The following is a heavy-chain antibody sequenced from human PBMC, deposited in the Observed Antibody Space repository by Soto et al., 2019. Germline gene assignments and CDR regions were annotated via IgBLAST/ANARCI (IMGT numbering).Heavy chain of an antibody. V-gene: IGHV3-23*01. Sequence: EVQLLESGGGLVQPGGSLRLSCAASGFTFSSYAMTWVRQAPGKGLEWVSGISGTGGKTYYADSVKGRFTISRDNSKNTLNLQLNSQRAVDTAVYYCAKAIAAAGLGYWGQGTLVTVSS. D-gene: IGHD6-13*01. CDR3: AKAIAAAGLGY. CDR2: ISGTGGKT. J-gene: IGHJ4*02. CDR1: GFTFSSYA.